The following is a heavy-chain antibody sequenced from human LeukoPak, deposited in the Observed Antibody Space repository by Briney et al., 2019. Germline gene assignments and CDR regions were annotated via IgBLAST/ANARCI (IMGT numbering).Heavy chain of an antibody. CDR3: ARKSRVMVRGVVQYYFDY. J-gene: IGHJ4*02. CDR2: INHSGST. Sequence: PSETLSLTCAVYGGSFSGYYWSWIRQPPGKGLEWIGEINHSGSTNYNPSLKSRVTISVDTSKNQFSLKLSSVTAADTAVYYCARKSRVMVRGVVQYYFDYWGQGTLVTVSS. V-gene: IGHV4-34*01. CDR1: GGSFSGYY. D-gene: IGHD3-10*01.